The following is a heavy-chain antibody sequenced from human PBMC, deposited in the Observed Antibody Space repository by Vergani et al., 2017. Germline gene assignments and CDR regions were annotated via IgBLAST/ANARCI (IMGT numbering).Heavy chain of an antibody. V-gene: IGHV3-30-3*01. CDR3: ARQKGYSSSSVDY. CDR1: GFTFSSYA. J-gene: IGHJ4*02. D-gene: IGHD6-6*01. Sequence: VQLEESGVGVVQPGRSLRLSCAASGFTFSSYAMHWVRQAPGKGLEWVAVISYDGSNKYYADSVKGRFTISRDNSKNTLFLQMNSLRAEDTAVYYCARQKGYSSSSVDYWGQGTLVTVSS. CDR2: ISYDGSNK.